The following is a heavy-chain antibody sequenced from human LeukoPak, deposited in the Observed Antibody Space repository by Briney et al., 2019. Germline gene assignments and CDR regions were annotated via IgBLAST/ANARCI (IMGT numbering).Heavy chain of an antibody. D-gene: IGHD6-13*01. CDR2: ISYDGSNK. V-gene: IGHV3-30*18. CDR1: GFTFSSYG. Sequence: GGSLRLSCAASGFTFSSYGMHWVRQAPAKGREGVAVISYDGSNKYYADSVKGRFTISRDNSKNTLYLQMNSLRAEDTAVYYCAKDHGAAAVNDAFDIWGQGTMVTVSS. J-gene: IGHJ3*02. CDR3: AKDHGAAAVNDAFDI.